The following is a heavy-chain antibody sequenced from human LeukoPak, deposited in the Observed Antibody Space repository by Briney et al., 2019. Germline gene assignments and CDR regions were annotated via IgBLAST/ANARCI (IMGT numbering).Heavy chain of an antibody. V-gene: IGHV4-34*01. D-gene: IGHD3-10*01. CDR2: INHSGTT. Sequence: SETLSLICAVYGGSFSDYYWSWIRQPPGKGLEWIGEINHSGTTNYTPSLKSRVTISVDTSKNQFSLNLISVTAADTAVYYCATSIWFGEDYWGQGTRVTVSS. J-gene: IGHJ4*02. CDR3: ATSIWFGEDY. CDR1: GGSFSDYY.